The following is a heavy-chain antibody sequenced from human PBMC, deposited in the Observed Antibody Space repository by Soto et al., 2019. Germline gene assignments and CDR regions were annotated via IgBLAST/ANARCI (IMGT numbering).Heavy chain of an antibody. CDR1: GFTFSSYA. CDR3: AKDKFSSGFGYYYYGMDV. J-gene: IGHJ6*02. V-gene: IGHV3-23*01. Sequence: LRLSCAASGFTFSSYAMSWVRQAPGKGLEWVSAISGSGGSTYYADSVKGRFTISRDNSKNTLYLRMNSLRAEDTAVYYCAKDKFSSGFGYYYYGMDVWGQGTTVTVSS. D-gene: IGHD3-10*01. CDR2: ISGSGGST.